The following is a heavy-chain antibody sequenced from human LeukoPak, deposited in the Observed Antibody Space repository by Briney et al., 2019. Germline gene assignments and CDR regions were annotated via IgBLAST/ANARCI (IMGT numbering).Heavy chain of an antibody. J-gene: IGHJ4*02. Sequence: PGRSLRLSCAASGFTFSSYGMHWVRQAPGKGLGWVAVVSQVGTDELSADSVKGRFSISRDNSKDTLYLQMNSLRAEDTAVYYCAKRSGGNYYGYFDYWGQGTLVTVSS. CDR2: VSQVGTDE. CDR3: AKRSGGNYYGYFDY. V-gene: IGHV3-30*18. D-gene: IGHD1-26*01. CDR1: GFTFSSYG.